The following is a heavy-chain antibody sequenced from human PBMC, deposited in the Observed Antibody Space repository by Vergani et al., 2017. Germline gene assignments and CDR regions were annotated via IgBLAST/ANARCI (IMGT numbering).Heavy chain of an antibody. CDR2: IIPIFGTA. J-gene: IGHJ6*02. D-gene: IGHD1-26*01. CDR3: ARAARPRWELLHYYYYGMDV. V-gene: IGHV1-69*18. CDR1: GGTFSSYA. Sequence: QVQLVQSGAEVKKPGSSVKVSCKASGGTFSSYAISWVRQAPGQGLEWMGRIIPIFGTANYAQKFQGRVTITADESTSTAYMELSSLRSEDTAVYYCARAARPRWELLHYYYYGMDVWGQGTTVTVSS.